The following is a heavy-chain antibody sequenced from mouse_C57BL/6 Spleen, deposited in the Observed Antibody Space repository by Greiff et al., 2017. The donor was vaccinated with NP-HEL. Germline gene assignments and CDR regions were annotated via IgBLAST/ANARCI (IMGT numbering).Heavy chain of an antibody. CDR1: GYSFTGSY. D-gene: IGHD4-1*01. Sequence: VQLKQSGPALVKPGASVKISCKASGYSFTGSYLNWVNQRPAKSLEWFGEINPCTGGTTYNQKLKAKATLTVDKSSSTAYMQLKSLTSEDSAFYYCARYSGTGTGDYWGQGTTLTVSS. V-gene: IGHV1-42*01. J-gene: IGHJ2*01. CDR2: INPCTGGT. CDR3: ARYSGTGTGDY.